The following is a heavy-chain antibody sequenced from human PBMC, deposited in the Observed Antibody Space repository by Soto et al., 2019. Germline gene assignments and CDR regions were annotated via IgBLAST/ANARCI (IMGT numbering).Heavy chain of an antibody. CDR2: INYRWTT. CDR1: GGSISSSSYF. D-gene: IGHD2-15*01. V-gene: IGHV4-39*01. J-gene: IGHJ5*02. Sequence: QLQLQESGPGLVTPSETLSLTCTVSGGSISSSSYFWAWVRQSPAKGLEWIGSINYRWTTFYSASLKNRVTISIDTSRNQFSLTLNSVTAADTAVYYCARLVACNGGSCKFDPWGQGTLVTVSS. CDR3: ARLVACNGGSCKFDP.